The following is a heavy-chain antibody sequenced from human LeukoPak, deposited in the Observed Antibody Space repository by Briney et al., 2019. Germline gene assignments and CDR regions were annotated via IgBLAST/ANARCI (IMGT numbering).Heavy chain of an antibody. D-gene: IGHD3-16*01. Sequence: ASVKVSCKASGYTFTGFHIHWVRQAPGQGLEWMGWINPNSGGTNYAQRFKGKVTMTRDTSITTAYMELTRLTSDDTAVYYCARVGLKYDYDYWGQGTQVIVSS. J-gene: IGHJ4*02. CDR1: GYTFTGFH. V-gene: IGHV1-2*02. CDR3: ARVGLKYDYDY. CDR2: INPNSGGT.